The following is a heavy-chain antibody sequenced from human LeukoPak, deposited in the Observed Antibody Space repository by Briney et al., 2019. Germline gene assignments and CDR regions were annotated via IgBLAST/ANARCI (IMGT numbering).Heavy chain of an antibody. V-gene: IGHV1-8*01. Sequence: ASVKVSCKVSGYTFTSYDINWVRQATGQGLEWMGWMNPNSGNTGYAQKFQGRVTMTRNTSISTAYMELSSLRSEDTAVYYCARGSGITMIVVVITNAFDIWGQGTMVTVSS. CDR1: GYTFTSYD. D-gene: IGHD3-22*01. CDR3: ARGSGITMIVVVITNAFDI. CDR2: MNPNSGNT. J-gene: IGHJ3*02.